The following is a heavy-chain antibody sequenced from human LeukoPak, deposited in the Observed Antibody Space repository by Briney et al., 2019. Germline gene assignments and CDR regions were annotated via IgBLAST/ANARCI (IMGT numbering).Heavy chain of an antibody. CDR3: ARATGFGSGIAGARGAPKYYFDY. D-gene: IGHD6-13*01. V-gene: IGHV1-18*01. CDR2: ISAYSGNT. J-gene: IGHJ4*02. Sequence: GASVKVSCKAFGYSFTQYGISWVRQAPGQGLEWMGWISAYSGNTDSAQKLQGRLTMTTDTSTSTAYMELRSLRSDDTAVYYCARATGFGSGIAGARGAPKYYFDYWGQGTLVTVSS. CDR1: GYSFTQYG.